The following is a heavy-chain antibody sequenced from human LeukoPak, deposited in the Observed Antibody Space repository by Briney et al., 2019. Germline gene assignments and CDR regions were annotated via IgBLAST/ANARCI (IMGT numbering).Heavy chain of an antibody. CDR2: MNPNSGNT. Sequence: GASVKVSCKASGYTFTSYGINWVRQATGQGLEWMGWMNPNSGNTGYAQKFQGRVTMTRNTSISTAYMELSSLRSEDTAVYYCARGLKLLRYFDWLLFPGGYWGQGTLVTVSS. V-gene: IGHV1-8*02. D-gene: IGHD3-9*01. J-gene: IGHJ4*02. CDR3: ARGLKLLRYFDWLLFPGGY. CDR1: GYTFTSYG.